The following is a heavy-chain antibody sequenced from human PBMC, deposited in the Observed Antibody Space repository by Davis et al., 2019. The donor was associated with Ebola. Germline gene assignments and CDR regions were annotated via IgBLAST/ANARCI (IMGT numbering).Heavy chain of an antibody. Sequence: ASVKVSCKASGYTFTGYYMHWVRQAPGQGLEWMGWINPNSGGTNYAQKFQGRVTMTRDTSISTAYMELSRLRSDDTAVYYCARDSGSGSPTGGGDYWGQGTLVTVSS. CDR1: GYTFTGYY. D-gene: IGHD1-26*01. CDR2: INPNSGGT. V-gene: IGHV1-2*02. J-gene: IGHJ4*02. CDR3: ARDSGSGSPTGGGDY.